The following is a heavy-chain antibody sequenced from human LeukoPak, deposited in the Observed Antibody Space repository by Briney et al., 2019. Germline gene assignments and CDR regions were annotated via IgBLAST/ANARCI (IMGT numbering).Heavy chain of an antibody. D-gene: IGHD6-19*01. CDR3: AKDHAAGDFDY. Sequence: GGSLRLSCAASGFTFSSYWMHWVRQAPGKGLVWVSGTYFDGSSTRYADSVKGRFTISRDDAKNTLYLQMNSLRAEDTAVYYCAKDHAAGDFDYWGQGTLVTVSS. J-gene: IGHJ4*02. CDR1: GFTFSSYW. V-gene: IGHV3-74*01. CDR2: TYFDGSST.